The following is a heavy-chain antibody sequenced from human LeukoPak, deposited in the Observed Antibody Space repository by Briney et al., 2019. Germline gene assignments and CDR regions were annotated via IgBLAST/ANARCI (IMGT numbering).Heavy chain of an antibody. CDR3: ARDEFTYSSSWYSVGYFDY. CDR2: IYHSGST. Sequence: SETLSLTCTASGYSISSGYYWGGSRPPPGKGLEWIGSIYHSGSTYYNPSLKSRVTISVDTSKNQFSLKLSSVTAADTAVYYCARDEFTYSSSWYSVGYFDYWGQGTLVTVSS. V-gene: IGHV4-38-2*02. J-gene: IGHJ4*02. D-gene: IGHD6-13*01. CDR1: GYSISSGYY.